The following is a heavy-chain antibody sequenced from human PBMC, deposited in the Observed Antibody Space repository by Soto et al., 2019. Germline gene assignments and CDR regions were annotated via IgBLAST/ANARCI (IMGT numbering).Heavy chain of an antibody. J-gene: IGHJ5*02. V-gene: IGHV3-74*01. CDR3: ARSIMEYQLLTPYNWFDP. CDR2: INSDGSTT. D-gene: IGHD2-2*01. CDR1: GFTFSSYW. Sequence: EVQLVESGGGLVQPGGSLRLSCAASGFTFSSYWMHWVRQAPGKGLVWVSRINSDGSTTNYADSVKGRFTISRDNAKNTLYLQMNSLRAEDTAVYYCARSIMEYQLLTPYNWFDPWGQGTLVTVSS.